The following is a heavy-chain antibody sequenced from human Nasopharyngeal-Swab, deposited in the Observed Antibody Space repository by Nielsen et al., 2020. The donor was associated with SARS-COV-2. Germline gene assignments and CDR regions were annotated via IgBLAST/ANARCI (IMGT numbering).Heavy chain of an antibody. J-gene: IGHJ4*02. CDR3: TTLRD. V-gene: IGHV3-15*01. D-gene: IGHD4-17*01. CDR1: GFTFSSYS. Sequence: GESLKISCAASGFTFSSYSMSWVRQAPGKGLEWVGRIKSKADGGTTDYSAPVRGRFTISRDDSKNTLYLQMNSLKTDDTAVYYCTTLRDWGQGTLVTVSS. CDR2: IKSKADGGTT.